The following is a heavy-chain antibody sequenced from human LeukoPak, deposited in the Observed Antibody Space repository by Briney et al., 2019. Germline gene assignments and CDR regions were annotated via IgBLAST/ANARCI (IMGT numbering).Heavy chain of an antibody. V-gene: IGHV4-34*01. J-gene: IGHJ4*02. CDR2: IYYSGNT. D-gene: IGHD3-22*01. CDR1: GGSFSGYY. CDR3: ARLSTSYDSSGSYY. Sequence: SETLSLTCAVYGGSFSGYYWGWIRQPPGKGLEWIGSIYYSGNTYYNPSLKSRVTISVDTSMNQFSLRLNSVTAADTAVYYCARLSTSYDSSGSYYWGQGTLVTVSS.